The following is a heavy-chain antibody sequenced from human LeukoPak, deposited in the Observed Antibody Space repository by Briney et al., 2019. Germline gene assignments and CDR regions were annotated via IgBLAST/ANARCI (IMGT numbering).Heavy chain of an antibody. CDR3: ARGGLGYCSSTSCLIRGNWFDP. CDR1: GGTFSSYA. Sequence: ASVKVSCKASGGTFSSYAISWVRQAPGQGLEWMGGIIPIFGTANYAQKFQGRVTITADESTSTAYMELSSLRSEDTAVYYCARGGLGYCSSTSCLIRGNWFDPWGQGTLVTVSS. V-gene: IGHV1-69*13. D-gene: IGHD2-2*01. CDR2: IIPIFGTA. J-gene: IGHJ5*02.